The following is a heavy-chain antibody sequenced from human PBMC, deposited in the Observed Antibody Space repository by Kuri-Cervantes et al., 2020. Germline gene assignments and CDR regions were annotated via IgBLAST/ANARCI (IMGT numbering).Heavy chain of an antibody. CDR1: GFTFSNYA. D-gene: IGHD3-10*01. CDR2: ISYDGTNE. V-gene: IGHV3-30-3*01. Sequence: GGSLRLSCAASGFTFSNYAMHWVRQAPGKGLEWVTLISYDGTNEYYADSVKGRFTISRDNSQNTLYLQMNTLRDEDTAVYYCARDKGWFGNSNDYWGQGTLVTVSS. CDR3: ARDKGWFGNSNDY. J-gene: IGHJ4*02.